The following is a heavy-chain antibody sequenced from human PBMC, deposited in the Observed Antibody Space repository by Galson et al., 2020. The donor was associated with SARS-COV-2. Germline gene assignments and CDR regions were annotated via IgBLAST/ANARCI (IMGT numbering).Heavy chain of an antibody. J-gene: IGHJ6*02. CDR2: IYYSGST. V-gene: IGHV4-31*03. CDR3: ARDLYCTNGVCYAGMDV. CDR1: GGSISSGGYY. Sequence: SETLSLTCTVSGGSISSGGYYWSWIRQHPGKGLEWIGYIYYSGSTYYNPSLKSRVTISVDTSKNQFSLKLSSVTAADTAVYYCARDLYCTNGVCYAGMDVWGQGTTVTVSS. D-gene: IGHD2-8*01.